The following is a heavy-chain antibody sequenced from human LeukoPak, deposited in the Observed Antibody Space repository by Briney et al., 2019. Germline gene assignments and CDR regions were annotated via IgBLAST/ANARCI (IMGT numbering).Heavy chain of an antibody. CDR2: INSDGSST. CDR1: GFTFSSYW. CDR3: ARDLYDSSGYYYVYFDH. Sequence: PGGSLRLSCAASGFTFSSYWMHWVRQAPGKGLVWVSRINSDGSSTSYADSVKGRFTISRDNAKNTLYLQMNSLRAEDTAVYYCARDLYDSSGYYYVYFDHWGQGTLVTVSS. J-gene: IGHJ4*02. D-gene: IGHD3-22*01. V-gene: IGHV3-74*01.